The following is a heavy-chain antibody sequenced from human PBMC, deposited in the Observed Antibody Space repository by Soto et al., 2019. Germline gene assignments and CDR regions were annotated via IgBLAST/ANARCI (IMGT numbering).Heavy chain of an antibody. J-gene: IGHJ4*02. D-gene: IGHD3-3*01. CDR2: ISASGYTT. V-gene: IGHV3-23*01. CDR1: GFRFSSYA. Sequence: EVQLSESGGGLVQPGGSLRLSCVASGFRFSSYAMNWVRQAPGKGLEWVSAISASGYTTFYADSVKGRFTISRDNSKNTLYLQMNSLSVEDTAVYYCAKGDYDFWSGYSHYSDCWGQGSLVTVSS. CDR3: AKGDYDFWSGYSHYSDC.